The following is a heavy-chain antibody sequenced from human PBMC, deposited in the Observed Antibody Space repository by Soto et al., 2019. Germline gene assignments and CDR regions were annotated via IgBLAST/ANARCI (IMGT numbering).Heavy chain of an antibody. CDR2: IWYDGSNK. V-gene: IGHV3-33*01. J-gene: IGHJ6*02. CDR1: GFTFSSYG. Sequence: ESVGGVVQPGRSLRLSCAASGFTFSSYGMHWVRQAPGKGLEWVAVIWYDGSNKYYADSVKGRFTISRDNSKNTLYLQMNSLRAEDTAVYYCARERIVVVPAALGMDVWGQGTTVTVSS. CDR3: ARERIVVVPAALGMDV. D-gene: IGHD2-2*01.